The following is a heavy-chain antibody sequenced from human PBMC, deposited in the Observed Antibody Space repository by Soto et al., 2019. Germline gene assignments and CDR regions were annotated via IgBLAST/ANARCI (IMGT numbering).Heavy chain of an antibody. CDR2: IGSISSYR. J-gene: IGHJ4*02. CDR3: ARDLYDFDY. CDR1: GFSFSSYN. Sequence: PGGSLRLSCAASGFSFSSYNMNWVRQAPGKGLEWVSSIGSISSYRYYADSVKGRFTISRDNAKNSLYLEMNSLRAEDTAVYYCARDLYDFDYWGQGTPVTVSS. D-gene: IGHD3-16*01. V-gene: IGHV3-21*01.